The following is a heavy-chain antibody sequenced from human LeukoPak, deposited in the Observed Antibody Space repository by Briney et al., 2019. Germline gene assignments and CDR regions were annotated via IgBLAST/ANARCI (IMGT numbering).Heavy chain of an antibody. Sequence: PSETLSLTRTVSGGSISSYYWSWIRQPPGKGLEWIGYIYYSGSTNYNPSLKSRVTISVDTSKNQFSLKLSSVTAADTAVYYCARVRGSGSYYNPLKYNWFDPWGQGTLVTVSS. D-gene: IGHD3-10*01. J-gene: IGHJ5*02. V-gene: IGHV4-59*01. CDR3: ARVRGSGSYYNPLKYNWFDP. CDR1: GGSISSYY. CDR2: IYYSGST.